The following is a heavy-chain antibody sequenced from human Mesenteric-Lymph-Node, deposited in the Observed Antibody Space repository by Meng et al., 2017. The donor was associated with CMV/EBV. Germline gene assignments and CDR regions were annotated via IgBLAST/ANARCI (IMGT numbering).Heavy chain of an antibody. V-gene: IGHV3-23*01. CDR1: GVTLSDYA. D-gene: IGHD5-12*01. J-gene: IGHJ4*02. CDR2: IIGNGGST. CDR3: AKLEWGWRLRLRTFDY. Sequence: GESLKISCAASGVTLSDYAMNWVRQAPGKGLEWVSAIIGNGGSTYYADSVKGRFTISRDNSKNMVYLQMNSLRGEDTAVYYCAKLEWGWRLRLRTFDYWGQGTLVTVSS.